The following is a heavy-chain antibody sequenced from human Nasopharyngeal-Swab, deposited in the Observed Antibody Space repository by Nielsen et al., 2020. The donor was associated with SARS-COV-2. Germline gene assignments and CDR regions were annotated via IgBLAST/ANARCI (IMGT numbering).Heavy chain of an antibody. CDR3: ARSGYSYGSAPDY. J-gene: IGHJ4*02. CDR1: GGSISGSY. V-gene: IGHV4-59*08. Sequence: SETLSLTCTVSGGSISGSYWSWIRQPPGKGLEWIGYIYDNGSTKYNPSVKSRVTISIDTSKNQFSLNLNSVTAADTAVYYCARSGYSYGSAPDYWGQGTLVTVSS. CDR2: IYDNGST. D-gene: IGHD5-18*01.